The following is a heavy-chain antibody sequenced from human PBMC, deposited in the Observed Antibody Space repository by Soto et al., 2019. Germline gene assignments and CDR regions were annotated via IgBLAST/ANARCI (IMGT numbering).Heavy chain of an antibody. V-gene: IGHV4-34*01. CDR3: ARGSRTVTTRDYFDY. J-gene: IGHJ4*02. CDR2: INHSGST. Sequence: SETLSLTCAVYGGSFSGYYWSWIRQPPGKGLEWIGEINHSGSTNYNPSLKSRVTISVDTSKNQFSLKLSSVTAADTAVYYCARGSRTVTTRDYFDYWGQGTLVTVSS. CDR1: GGSFSGYY. D-gene: IGHD4-17*01.